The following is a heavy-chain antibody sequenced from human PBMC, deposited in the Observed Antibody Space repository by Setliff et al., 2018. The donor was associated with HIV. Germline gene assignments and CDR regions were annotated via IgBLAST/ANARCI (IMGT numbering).Heavy chain of an antibody. CDR3: AKDRYSGSSTDY. J-gene: IGHJ4*02. V-gene: IGHV3-23*01. Sequence: QPGGSLRLSCAASGFTFNSYTMSWVRQAPGKGLEWVSSISGSADGSGGYTYYADSVKGRFTISRDNSKNTLYLQMNSLRAEDTAVYYCAKDRYSGSSTDYWGQGTLVTVSS. D-gene: IGHD1-26*01. CDR1: GFTFNSYT. CDR2: ISGSADGSGGYT.